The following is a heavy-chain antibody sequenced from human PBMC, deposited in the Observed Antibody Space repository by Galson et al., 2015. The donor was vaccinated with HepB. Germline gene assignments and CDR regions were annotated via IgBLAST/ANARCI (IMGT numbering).Heavy chain of an antibody. J-gene: IGHJ4*02. Sequence: SLRLSCAASRFTFRNYAMSWVRQAPGKGLEWVSGISGSGGSTYYADSVKGRFTISRDNSKNTLYLQMNSLRAEDTAVYYCAKHVDIAMPYFDYWGPGTLVTVSS. CDR1: RFTFRNYA. CDR2: ISGSGGST. CDR3: AKHVDIAMPYFDY. D-gene: IGHD5-12*01. V-gene: IGHV3-23*01.